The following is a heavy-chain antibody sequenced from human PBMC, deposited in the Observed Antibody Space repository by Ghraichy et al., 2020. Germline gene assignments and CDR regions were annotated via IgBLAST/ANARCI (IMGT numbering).Heavy chain of an antibody. CDR2: VHHGGSS. Sequence: SETLSLTCTVSDSVVTSPHYWSWIRQSPGKELEWIGFVHHGGSSHSNPSLGSRVTMSVDTSKNQFSLKLTSVTAADTAMYYCARGLNLGYCTTSTCPFWFFDLWGRATLVTVSS. J-gene: IGHJ2*01. CDR3: ARGLNLGYCTTSTCPFWFFDL. CDR1: DSVVTSPHY. V-gene: IGHV4-61*01. D-gene: IGHD2-8*01.